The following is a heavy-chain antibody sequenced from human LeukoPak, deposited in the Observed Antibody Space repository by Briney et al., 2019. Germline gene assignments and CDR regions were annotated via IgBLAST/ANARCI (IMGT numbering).Heavy chain of an antibody. CDR1: GFTFCSYG. J-gene: IGHJ3*02. Sequence: PGGSLSPSCAVSGFTFCSYGIHWVRQAPGKGLEWVAVIWYDGSNKYYADSVKGRFTISRDNSKDTLYLQMNSLRAEDTAVYYCARAEHIVVVTIGAFDIWGPGTMVTVSS. D-gene: IGHD2-21*02. CDR3: ARAEHIVVVTIGAFDI. V-gene: IGHV3-33*01. CDR2: IWYDGSNK.